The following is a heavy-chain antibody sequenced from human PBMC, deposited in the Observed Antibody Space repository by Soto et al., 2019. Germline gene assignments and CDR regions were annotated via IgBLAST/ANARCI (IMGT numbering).Heavy chain of an antibody. J-gene: IGHJ6*02. CDR1: GFSLSTSGVG. Sequence: ESGPTLVNPTQTLTLTCTFSGFSLSTSGVGVGWIRQPPGKALEWLALIYWDDDKRYSPSLKSRLTITKDTSKNQVVLTMTNMEPVDTATYYCARVSFVFALGAPHYYYYGMDVWGQGTTVTVSS. CDR2: IYWDDDK. CDR3: ARVSFVFALGAPHYYYYGMDV. D-gene: IGHD6-13*01. V-gene: IGHV2-5*02.